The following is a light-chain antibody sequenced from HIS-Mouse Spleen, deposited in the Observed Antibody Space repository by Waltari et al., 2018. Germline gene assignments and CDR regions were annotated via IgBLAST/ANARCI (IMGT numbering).Light chain of an antibody. CDR1: ALPKKY. CDR3: YSTDSSGNHRV. Sequence: SYELTQPPSASVSPGQTARITCSGAALPKKYAYWYQQKPGQAPGLVIYEDSKRPTGIPERFACSSSGTMATLTIRGAQVEDEADYYCYSTDSSGNHRVFGGGTKLTVL. CDR2: EDS. J-gene: IGLJ2*01. V-gene: IGLV3-10*01.